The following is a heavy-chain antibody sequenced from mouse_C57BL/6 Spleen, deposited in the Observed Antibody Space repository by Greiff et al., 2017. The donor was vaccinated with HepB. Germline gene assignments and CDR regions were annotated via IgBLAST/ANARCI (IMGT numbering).Heavy chain of an antibody. D-gene: IGHD2-4*01. CDR2: INPGSGGT. J-gene: IGHJ4*01. V-gene: IGHV1-54*01. CDR1: GYAFTNYL. Sequence: QVQLQQSGAELVRPGPSVKVSCKASGYAFTNYLIEWVKQRPGQGLEWIGVINPGSGGTNYNEKFKGKATLTADKSSSTAYMQLSSLTSEDSAVYFCARELHDYSFYAMDYWGQGTSVTVSS. CDR3: ARELHDYSFYAMDY.